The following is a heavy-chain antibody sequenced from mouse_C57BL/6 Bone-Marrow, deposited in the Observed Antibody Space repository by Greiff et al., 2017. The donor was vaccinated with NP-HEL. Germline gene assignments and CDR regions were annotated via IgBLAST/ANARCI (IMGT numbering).Heavy chain of an antibody. J-gene: IGHJ3*01. CDR2: IDPETGGT. Sequence: VQRVESGAELVRPGASVTLSCKASGYTFTDYEMHWVKQTPVHGLEWIGAIDPETGGTAYNQKFKGKAILTADKSSSTAYMELRSLTSEDSAVYYCTELGRGFAYWGQGTLVTVSA. D-gene: IGHD4-1*01. CDR1: GYTFTDYE. CDR3: TELGRGFAY. V-gene: IGHV1-15*01.